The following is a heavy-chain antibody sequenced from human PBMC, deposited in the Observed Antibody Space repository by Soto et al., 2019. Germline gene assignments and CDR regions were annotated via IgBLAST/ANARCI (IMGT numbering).Heavy chain of an antibody. CDR2: ISAYNGNT. CDR1: VYTFTSYG. Sequence: XSVKVSCKASVYTFTSYGISWVRQAPGQGLEWMGWISAYNGNTNYAQKLQGRVTMTTDTSTSTAYMELRSLRSDDTAVYYCARGITIFGVVIFYYYYGMDVWGQGTTVTVSS. D-gene: IGHD3-3*01. CDR3: ARGITIFGVVIFYYYYGMDV. J-gene: IGHJ6*02. V-gene: IGHV1-18*01.